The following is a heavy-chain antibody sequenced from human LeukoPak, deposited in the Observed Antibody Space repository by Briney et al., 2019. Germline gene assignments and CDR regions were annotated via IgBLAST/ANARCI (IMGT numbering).Heavy chain of an antibody. CDR1: GFTFSSYW. CDR3: ARDYYDSSGYPGD. D-gene: IGHD3-22*01. V-gene: IGHV3-7*01. CDR2: IKQDGSEK. J-gene: IGHJ4*02. Sequence: PGGSLRLSCAASGFTFSSYWMSWVRQAPGKGLEWVANIKQDGSEKYYVDSVKGRFTISRDNAKNTLYLQMNSLRAEDTAVYYCARDYYDSSGYPGDWSQGTLVTVSS.